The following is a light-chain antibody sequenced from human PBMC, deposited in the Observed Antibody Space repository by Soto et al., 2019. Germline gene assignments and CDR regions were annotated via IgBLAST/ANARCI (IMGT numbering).Light chain of an antibody. J-gene: IGKJ3*01. Sequence: DIQMTQSPSSLSASVGDRVTITCRASQSISSYLNWYQQKPGKAPKLLIYAASSLQSGVPSRFSGSGSGTDFTLTISSLQPEDFATYYCQQSYSTPCTLGPGTNVDIK. V-gene: IGKV1-39*01. CDR3: QQSYSTPCT. CDR1: QSISSY. CDR2: AAS.